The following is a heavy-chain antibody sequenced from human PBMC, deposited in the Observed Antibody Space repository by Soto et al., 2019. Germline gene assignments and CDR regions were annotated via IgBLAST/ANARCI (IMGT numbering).Heavy chain of an antibody. D-gene: IGHD4-4*01. CDR3: AAVAHDYSNPGYYYYMDV. V-gene: IGHV1-58*02. J-gene: IGHJ6*03. CDR2: IVDGSGNT. Sequence: SVKVSCKASGFTFTSSAMQWVRQARGQRLEWIGWIVDGSGNTNYAQKFQERVTITRDMSTSTAYMELSSLRSEDTAVYYCAAVAHDYSNPGYYYYMDVWGKGTTVTVSS. CDR1: GFTFTSSA.